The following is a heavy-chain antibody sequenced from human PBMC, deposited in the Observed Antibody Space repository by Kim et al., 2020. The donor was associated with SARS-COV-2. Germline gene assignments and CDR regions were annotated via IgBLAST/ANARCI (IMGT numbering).Heavy chain of an antibody. Sequence: GGSLRLSCAASGFTFSSYAMSWVRQAPGKGLEWVSAISGSGGSTYYADSVKGRFTISRDNSKNTLYLQMNSLRAEDTAVYYCARIFRYAPRYYFDYWGQGTLVTVSS. CDR1: GFTFSSYA. D-gene: IGHD3-3*01. CDR3: ARIFRYAPRYYFDY. V-gene: IGHV3-23*01. J-gene: IGHJ4*02. CDR2: ISGSGGST.